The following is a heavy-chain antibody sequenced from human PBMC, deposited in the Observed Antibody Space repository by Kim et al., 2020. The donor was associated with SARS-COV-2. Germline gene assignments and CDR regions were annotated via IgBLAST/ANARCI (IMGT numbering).Heavy chain of an antibody. J-gene: IGHJ6*02. V-gene: IGHV1-18*04. CDR2: ISAYNGNT. D-gene: IGHD1-26*01. Sequence: ASVKVSCKASGYTFTSYGISWVRQAPGQGLEWMGWISAYNGNTNYAQKLQGRVTMTTDTSTSTAYMELRSLRSDDTAVYYCARDRGGVGATRSYYYYYGMDVWGQGTMVTVSS. CDR3: ARDRGGVGATRSYYYYYGMDV. CDR1: GYTFTSYG.